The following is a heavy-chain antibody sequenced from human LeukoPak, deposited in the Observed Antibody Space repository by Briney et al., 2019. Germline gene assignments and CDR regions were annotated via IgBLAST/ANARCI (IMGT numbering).Heavy chain of an antibody. Sequence: ASVKVSCKASGGTFTSYDINWVRQATGQGLEWMGWMNPNSGNTGYAQKFQGRVTMTRNTSISTAYMELSSLRSEDTAVYYCARVIFWLWFGGLLPDYWGQGTLVTVSS. D-gene: IGHD3-10*01. J-gene: IGHJ4*02. CDR3: ARVIFWLWFGGLLPDY. CDR2: MNPNSGNT. V-gene: IGHV1-8*01. CDR1: GGTFTSYD.